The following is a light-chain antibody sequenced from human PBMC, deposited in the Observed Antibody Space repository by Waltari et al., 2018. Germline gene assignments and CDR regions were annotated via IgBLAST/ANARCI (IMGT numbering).Light chain of an antibody. V-gene: IGLV1-40*01. Sequence: QSVLTQPPSVSGAPGQSVTISCTGSGSNIGAGYDVHWYQQLPRAAPKLLIYGSTSRPLGVPARFFGSTSGTSASLAITGLQAEDEADYYCQSYDTSLSVVFGGGTKLTVL. CDR3: QSYDTSLSVV. CDR1: GSNIGAGYD. CDR2: GST. J-gene: IGLJ3*02.